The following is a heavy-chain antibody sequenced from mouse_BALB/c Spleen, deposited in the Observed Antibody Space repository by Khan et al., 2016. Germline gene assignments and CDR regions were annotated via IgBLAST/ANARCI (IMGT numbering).Heavy chain of an antibody. J-gene: IGHJ4*01. V-gene: IGHV5-12-2*01. CDR2: ISDGGGNT. D-gene: IGHD2-14*01. CDR1: GFTFSNYT. Sequence: EVQLVESGGGLVQPGGSLKLSCAASGFTFSNYTMSWVRQTPEKRLEWVAYISDGGGNTYYLDAVKGRFTISRDNARNTLYRKMSSLKSEDTAMYYCVMRDYYRYDAAMDYWGQGTSVTVSS. CDR3: VMRDYYRYDAAMDY.